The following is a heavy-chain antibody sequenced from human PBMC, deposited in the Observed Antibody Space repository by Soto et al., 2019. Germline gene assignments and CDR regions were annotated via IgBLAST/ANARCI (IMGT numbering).Heavy chain of an antibody. CDR3: AREGHCSGGSCFFDY. J-gene: IGHJ4*02. CDR1: GFTFSSYS. D-gene: IGHD2-15*01. V-gene: IGHV3-21*01. Sequence: GGSLRLSCAASGFTFSSYSMNWVRQAPGKGLEWVSFISSTSTYIYYADSVKGRFTISRDNAKNSLYLQMNSLRAEDTAVYYCAREGHCSGGSCFFDYWGQGTLVTVSS. CDR2: ISSTSTYI.